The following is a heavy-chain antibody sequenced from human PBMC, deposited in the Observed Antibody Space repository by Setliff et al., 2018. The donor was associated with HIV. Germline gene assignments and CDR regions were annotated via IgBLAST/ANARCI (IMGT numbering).Heavy chain of an antibody. Sequence: SETLSLTCTVSGGSISSSSYYWGWIRQPPGKGLEWIGSVYYSGSAYYNPSLKSRITISVDTSKNQSSLKLSSVTAADTAVYYCARGPPPSGMDVWGKGTSVTVSS. CDR2: VYYSGSA. J-gene: IGHJ6*04. V-gene: IGHV4-39*07. CDR1: GGSISSSSYY. CDR3: ARGPPPSGMDV.